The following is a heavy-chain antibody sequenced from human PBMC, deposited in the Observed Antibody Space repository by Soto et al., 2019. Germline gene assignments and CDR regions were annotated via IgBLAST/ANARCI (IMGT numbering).Heavy chain of an antibody. CDR1: GFTFSSYG. J-gene: IGHJ3*01. Sequence: PGGSLRLSCAASGFTFSSYGMHWVRQAPGKGLEWVAVISYDGSNKYYADSVKGRFTISRDNSKNTVYVQMNSLRAEDTAVYYCVKGTTGMMVAAFDVWGQGTKVTVSS. CDR2: ISYDGSNK. CDR3: VKGTTGMMVAAFDV. D-gene: IGHD1-1*01. V-gene: IGHV3-30*18.